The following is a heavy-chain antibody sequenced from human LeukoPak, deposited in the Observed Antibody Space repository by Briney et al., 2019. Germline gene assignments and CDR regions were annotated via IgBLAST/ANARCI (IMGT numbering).Heavy chain of an antibody. CDR1: GFTFSSYG. V-gene: IGHV3-30*18. D-gene: IGHD3-10*01. J-gene: IGHJ4*02. CDR3: AKLAKYFYGSETYYFFEH. CDR2: ISYDGSNK. Sequence: GGSLRLSCAASGFTFSSYGMHWVRQAPGKGLEWVAVISYDGSNKYYADSVKGRFTISRDNSKNTLYLQMNSLRVEDTAVYYCAKLAKYFYGSETYYFFEHWGQGTPVTASS.